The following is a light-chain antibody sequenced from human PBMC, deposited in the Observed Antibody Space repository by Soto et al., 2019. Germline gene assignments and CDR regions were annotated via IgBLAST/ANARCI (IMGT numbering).Light chain of an antibody. CDR2: DAS. Sequence: DIQMTQSPSSVSASVGDRVTITCQASQDISNYLNWYQQKPGKAPKLLIYDASNLETGVPSRFSGSGSGTDFTFTISSLQPEDIATYYGQQYDNLPLTFGGGTKVEIK. CDR3: QQYDNLPLT. V-gene: IGKV1-33*01. J-gene: IGKJ4*01. CDR1: QDISNY.